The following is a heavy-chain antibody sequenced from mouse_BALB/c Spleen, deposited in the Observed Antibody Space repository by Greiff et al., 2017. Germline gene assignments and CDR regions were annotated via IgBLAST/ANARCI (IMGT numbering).Heavy chain of an antibody. J-gene: IGHJ4*01. Sequence: VQLVESGAELVRPGVSVKISCKGSGYTFTDYAMHWVKQSHAKSLEWIGVISTYYGDASYNQKFKGKATMTVDKSSSTAYMELARLTSEDSAIYYCAREDYSPHYYAMDYWGQGTSVTVSS. CDR3: AREDYSPHYYAMDY. D-gene: IGHD2-12*01. CDR1: GYTFTDYA. CDR2: ISTYYGDA. V-gene: IGHV1S137*01.